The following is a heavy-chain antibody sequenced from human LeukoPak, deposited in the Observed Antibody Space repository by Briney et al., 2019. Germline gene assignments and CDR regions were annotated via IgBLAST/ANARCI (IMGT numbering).Heavy chain of an antibody. CDR3: TITTGTTLGLMDY. Sequence: SETLSLTCAVYGGSFSGYYWRWIRQPPGKGLEWIGEINHSGSTNYNPSLKSRVIISVDTSKNQLSLKMSSVTAADTAVYYCTITTGTTLGLMDYWGQGTLVTVSS. V-gene: IGHV4-34*01. D-gene: IGHD1-1*01. CDR2: INHSGST. CDR1: GGSFSGYY. J-gene: IGHJ4*02.